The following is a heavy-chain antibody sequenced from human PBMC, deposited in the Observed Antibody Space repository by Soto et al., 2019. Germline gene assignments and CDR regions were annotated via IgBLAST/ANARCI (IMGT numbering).Heavy chain of an antibody. D-gene: IGHD2-21*02. CDR2: INPGVGST. CDR3: ATLWCGGHCYFDY. J-gene: IGHJ4*02. Sequence: QVQLVQSGAELKKPGASVKVSCKASGYTFTNFYIHWVRQAPRQGLEWMGRINPGVGSTTYPQRFQDRVTMTRDTSTSTVYVELISLRPEDRAMYYCATLWCGGHCYFDYWGPGTLVTVSS. V-gene: IGHV1-46*01. CDR1: GYTFTNFY.